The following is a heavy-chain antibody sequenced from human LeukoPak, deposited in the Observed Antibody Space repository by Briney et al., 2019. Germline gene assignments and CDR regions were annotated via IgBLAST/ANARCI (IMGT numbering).Heavy chain of an antibody. J-gene: IGHJ3*02. CDR2: IKEDGSEK. CDR3: ARDWVAGVPFDAFDI. V-gene: IGHV3-7*03. CDR1: GFTLSSYW. D-gene: IGHD3-10*01. Sequence: GGSLRLSCAASGFTLSSYWMSWVRQAPGKGLEWVANIKEDGSEKYYVDSVKGRFTISRHNAKNSLYLHMNSLTAEDTAMYYCARDWVAGVPFDAFDIWGQGTMVSVSS.